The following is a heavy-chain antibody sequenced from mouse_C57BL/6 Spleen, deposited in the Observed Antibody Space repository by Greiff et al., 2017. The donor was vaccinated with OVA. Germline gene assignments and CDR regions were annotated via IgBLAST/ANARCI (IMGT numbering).Heavy chain of an antibody. V-gene: IGHV1-55*01. J-gene: IGHJ4*01. CDR1: GYTFTSYW. CDR3: ARWGGTTVGAMDD. CDR2: IYPGSGST. Sequence: QVQLQQPGAELVKPGASVQMSCKASGYTFTSYWITWVKQRPGQGLEWIGDIYPGSGSTNYNEKFKSKATLTVTTSSTTAYMQLSSLTSEDSAVECCARWGGTTVGAMDDWGQGTSVTVSS. D-gene: IGHD1-1*01.